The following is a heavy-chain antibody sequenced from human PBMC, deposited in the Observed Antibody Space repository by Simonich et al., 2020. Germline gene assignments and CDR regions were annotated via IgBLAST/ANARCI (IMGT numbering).Heavy chain of an antibody. D-gene: IGHD2-15*01. Sequence: QVQLVESGGGVVQPGRSLRLSCAASGFTFRSYAMHWVRQAPGKGLEWVAVISDDGSNKYYADSVKGRFTISRDNSKNTLYLQMNSLRAEDTAVYYCAREGLLLDAFDIWGQGTMVTVSS. CDR3: AREGLLLDAFDI. V-gene: IGHV3-30*07. CDR1: GFTFRSYA. J-gene: IGHJ3*02. CDR2: ISDDGSNK.